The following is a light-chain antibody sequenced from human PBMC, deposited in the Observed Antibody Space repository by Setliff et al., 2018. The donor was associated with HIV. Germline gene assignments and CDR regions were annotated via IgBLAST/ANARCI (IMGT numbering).Light chain of an antibody. V-gene: IGLV2-18*02. Sequence: LAQPPSVSGSPGQSVTISCTGTSSDVGSYNRVSWYQQPPGTAPNLMIYEVNNRPSGVPDRFSGSKSGNTASLTISGLQAEDEADYYCSSYTSISTYVFGTGTKVTVL. CDR1: SSDVGSYNR. J-gene: IGLJ1*01. CDR3: SSYTSISTYV. CDR2: EVN.